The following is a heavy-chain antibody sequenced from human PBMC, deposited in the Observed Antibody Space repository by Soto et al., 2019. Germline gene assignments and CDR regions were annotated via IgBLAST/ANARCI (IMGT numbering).Heavy chain of an antibody. CDR1: GFTFSSYA. CDR2: ISGSGGST. V-gene: IGHV3-23*01. CDR3: AKGRGTITRYFGMDV. J-gene: IGHJ6*02. D-gene: IGHD1-20*01. Sequence: EVQLLESGGGLVQPGGSLGLLCAASGFTFSSYAMSWVRQAPGKGLEWVSDISGSGGSTYYADSVKGRFTISRDNSKSTLYLQMNRLRAEDTAIYFCAKGRGTITRYFGMDVWGQGTTVTVSS.